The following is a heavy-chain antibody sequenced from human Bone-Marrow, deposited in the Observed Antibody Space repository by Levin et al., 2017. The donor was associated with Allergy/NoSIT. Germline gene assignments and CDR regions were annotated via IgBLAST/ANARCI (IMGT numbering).Heavy chain of an antibody. CDR2: IKSKTDGGTT. V-gene: IGHV3-15*01. J-gene: IGHJ4*02. D-gene: IGHD3-3*01. CDR3: TTDKPDYDFWSGYYLFDY. CDR1: GFTFSNAW. Sequence: KPGGSLRLSCAASGFTFSNAWMSWVRQAPGKGLEWVGRIKSKTDGGTTDYAAPVKGRFTIPRDDSKNTLYLQMNSLKTEDTAVYYCTTDKPDYDFWSGYYLFDYWGQGTLVTVSS.